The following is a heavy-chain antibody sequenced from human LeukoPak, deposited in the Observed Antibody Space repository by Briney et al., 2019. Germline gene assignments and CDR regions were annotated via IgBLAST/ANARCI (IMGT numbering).Heavy chain of an antibody. CDR3: ARYQSLEMATGWRYFDY. CDR1: GGTFSSYD. D-gene: IGHD5-24*01. V-gene: IGHV1-46*01. CDR2: INPSGGTT. J-gene: IGHJ4*02. Sequence: ASVKVSCKASGGTFSSYDISWVRQAPGQGLEWMGIINPSGGTTNYAQKFQGRVTMTRDTSTSTVYMELSSLRSEDTAVYYCARYQSLEMATGWRYFDYWGQGTLVTVSS.